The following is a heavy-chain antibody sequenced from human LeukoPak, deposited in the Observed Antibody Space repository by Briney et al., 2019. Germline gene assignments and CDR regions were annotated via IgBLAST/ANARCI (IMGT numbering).Heavy chain of an antibody. CDR3: ARTVITMVRGVIIFDY. D-gene: IGHD3-10*01. CDR2: IYYSGST. J-gene: IGHJ4*02. V-gene: IGHV4-59*01. CDR1: GGSISSYY. Sequence: PSETLSLTCTVSGGSISSYYWSWIRQPPGKGLEWIGYIYYSGSTNYNPSLKSRVTISVDTSKNQFSLKLSSVTAADTAVHYCARTVITMVRGVIIFDYWGQGTLVTVSS.